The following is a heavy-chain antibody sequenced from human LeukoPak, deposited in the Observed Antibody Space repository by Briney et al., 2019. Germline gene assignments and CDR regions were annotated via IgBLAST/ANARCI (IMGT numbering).Heavy chain of an antibody. D-gene: IGHD2-2*01. Sequence: SETLSLTCTVFGGSISSSSYYWGWIRQPPGKGLEWIGEINHSGSTNYNPSLKSRVTISVDTSKNQFSLKLSSVTAADTAVYYCARDLLGYCSSTSCTGQGYWGQGTLVTVSS. CDR3: ARDLLGYCSSTSCTGQGY. CDR2: INHSGST. J-gene: IGHJ4*02. CDR1: GGSISSSSYY. V-gene: IGHV4-39*07.